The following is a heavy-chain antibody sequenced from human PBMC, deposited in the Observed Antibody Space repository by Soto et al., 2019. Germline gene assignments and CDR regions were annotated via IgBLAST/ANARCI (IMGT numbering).Heavy chain of an antibody. CDR2: INSDGSST. V-gene: IGHV3-74*01. CDR1: GFTFSSYW. Sequence: GGSLKLSCAASGFTFSSYWMHWVRQAPGKGLVWVSRINSDGSSTSYADSVKGRFTISRDNAKNTLYLQMNSLRAEDTAVYCCAVAVAGPTAIGYWGQGTLVTVSS. CDR3: AVAVAGPTAIGY. D-gene: IGHD6-19*01. J-gene: IGHJ4*02.